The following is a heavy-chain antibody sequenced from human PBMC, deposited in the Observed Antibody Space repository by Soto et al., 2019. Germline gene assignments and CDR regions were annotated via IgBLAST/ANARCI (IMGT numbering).Heavy chain of an antibody. CDR1: GFTFSSYG. D-gene: IGHD5-12*01. CDR2: IWYDGSNK. Sequence: GGSLRLSCAASGFTFSSYGMHWVRQAPGKGLEWVAVIWYDGSNKYYADSVKGRFTISRDNSKNTLYLQMNSLRAEDTAVYYCASVLDSGYEWAYMDVWGQGTTVTVSS. J-gene: IGHJ6*03. V-gene: IGHV3-33*01. CDR3: ASVLDSGYEWAYMDV.